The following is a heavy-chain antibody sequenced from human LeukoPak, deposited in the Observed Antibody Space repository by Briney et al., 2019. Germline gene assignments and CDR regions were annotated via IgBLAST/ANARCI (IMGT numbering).Heavy chain of an antibody. CDR1: GYTFIDYY. D-gene: IGHD6-13*01. CDR3: ARLQRIAAAHLGNWFDP. Sequence: ASVKVSCKASGYTFIDYYMHWVRQAPGQGLEWMGWINPNSGGTNYAQKFQGRVTMTRDTSTSTAYMDLSSLRSDDTAVYYCARLQRIAAAHLGNWFDPWGLGTRVTVSS. CDR2: INPNSGGT. J-gene: IGHJ5*02. V-gene: IGHV1-2*02.